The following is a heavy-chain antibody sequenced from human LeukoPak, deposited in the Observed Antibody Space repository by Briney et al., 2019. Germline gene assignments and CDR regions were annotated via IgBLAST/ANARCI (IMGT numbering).Heavy chain of an antibody. CDR3: ARDLAGSSSWLRRPYDY. D-gene: IGHD6-13*01. CDR2: INPSGGST. J-gene: IGHJ4*02. CDR1: GYTFTSYY. Sequence: ASVKVSCKASGYTFTSYYMHWVRQAPGQGLEWMGIINPSGGSTSYAQKFQGRVTMTRDTSTSTVHMELSSLRSEDTAVYYCARDLAGSSSWLRRPYDYWGQGTLVTVSS. V-gene: IGHV1-46*01.